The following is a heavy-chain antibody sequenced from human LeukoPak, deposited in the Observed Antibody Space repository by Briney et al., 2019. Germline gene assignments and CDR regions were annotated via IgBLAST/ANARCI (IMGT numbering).Heavy chain of an antibody. D-gene: IGHD5-24*01. J-gene: IGHJ4*02. CDR2: IYYSGST. CDR1: SGSISSYY. CDR3: ARHSGDGYNYLDS. V-gene: IGHV4-59*01. Sequence: SETLSLTCTVSSGSISSYYWSWIRQPPGKGLEWIGYIYYSGSTNYNPSLKSRVTISVDTSKNQFSLKLSSVTAADTAVYYCARHSGDGYNYLDSWGQGTLVTVSS.